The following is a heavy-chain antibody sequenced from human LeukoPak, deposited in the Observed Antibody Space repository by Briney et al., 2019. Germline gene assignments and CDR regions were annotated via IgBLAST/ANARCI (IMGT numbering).Heavy chain of an antibody. Sequence: SETLSLTCAVSGGSISSSNWWSWVRQPPGKGLEWIGEIYHSGSTNYNPSLKSRVTISVDKSKNQFSLKLSSVTAADTAVYYCARVEYYDSSGLGQYYFDYWGQGTLVTVSS. CDR2: IYHSGST. D-gene: IGHD3-22*01. J-gene: IGHJ4*02. V-gene: IGHV4-4*02. CDR1: GGSISSSNW. CDR3: ARVEYYDSSGLGQYYFDY.